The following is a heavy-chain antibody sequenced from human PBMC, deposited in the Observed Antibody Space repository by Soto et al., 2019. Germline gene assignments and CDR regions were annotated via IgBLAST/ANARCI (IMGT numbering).Heavy chain of an antibody. CDR2: IIPIFGTA. Sequence: QVQLVQSGAEVKKPGSSVKVSCKASGGTFSSYAISLGRQAPGQGLEWMGGIIPIFGTANYAQKFQGRVTIAADESTSTVYMELSRLRSEYTAVYHCARGRGGQWLAYDYWGQGTLVTVSS. J-gene: IGHJ4*02. D-gene: IGHD6-19*01. CDR3: ARGRGGQWLAYDY. CDR1: GGTFSSYA. V-gene: IGHV1-69*19.